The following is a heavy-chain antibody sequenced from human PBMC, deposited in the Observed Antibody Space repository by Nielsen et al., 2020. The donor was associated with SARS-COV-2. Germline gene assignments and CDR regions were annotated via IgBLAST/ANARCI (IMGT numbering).Heavy chain of an antibody. J-gene: IGHJ4*02. CDR3: AKISGSQRHYFDF. Sequence: GGSLRLSCAATGFIFRNYAMSWVRQAPGKGLEWVSSIGTTGDKTFYADSVKGRFTISRDNSKNTLYLQLNSLRAEDTAVFYCAKISGSQRHYFDFWGQGALVTVSS. CDR1: GFIFRNYA. D-gene: IGHD1-26*01. V-gene: IGHV3-23*01. CDR2: IGTTGDKT.